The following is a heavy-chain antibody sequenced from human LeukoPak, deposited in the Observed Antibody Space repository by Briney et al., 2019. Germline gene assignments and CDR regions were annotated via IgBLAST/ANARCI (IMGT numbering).Heavy chain of an antibody. V-gene: IGHV3-21*01. Sequence: SGGSLRLSCAASGFTFSSYSMNWVRQAPGKGLEWVSSISSSSSYIYYADSVKGRSTISRDNAKNSLYLQMNSLRAEDTAVYYCARDAGYSSSSYFDYWGQGTLVTVSS. D-gene: IGHD6-6*01. J-gene: IGHJ4*02. CDR3: ARDAGYSSSSYFDY. CDR2: ISSSSSYI. CDR1: GFTFSSYS.